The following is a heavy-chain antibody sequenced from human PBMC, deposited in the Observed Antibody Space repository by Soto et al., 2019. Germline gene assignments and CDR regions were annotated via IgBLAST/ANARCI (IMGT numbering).Heavy chain of an antibody. CDR2: ISAYNGNT. CDR1: GYTFTSYF. V-gene: IGHV1-18*01. J-gene: IGHJ6*02. CDR3: ARQNDCSGMDV. Sequence: QVQLVQSGAEVKKPGASVKVSCKASGYTFTSYFITWVRQAPGQGLEWMGWISAYNGNTNYAQMLQSRVTMTTDTPPDTAYTELRSLRTYHTAVDYCARQNDCSGMDVLGQGTTVTVSS.